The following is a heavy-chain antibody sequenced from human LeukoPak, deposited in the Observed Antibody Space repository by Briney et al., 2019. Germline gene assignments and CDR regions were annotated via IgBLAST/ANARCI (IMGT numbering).Heavy chain of an antibody. CDR2: ITGSGGSA. J-gene: IGHJ4*02. CDR1: GFTFNNYP. CDR3: AKRGDVDVMPYFDF. D-gene: IGHD2-21*02. V-gene: IGHV3-23*01. Sequence: PGGSLRLSCAASGFTFNNYPMGWVRQAPGQGLDWVSTITGSGGSAYYANSVKGRFTISRGNSKNTLYLHMDSLRAEDTAIYYCAKRGDVDVMPYFDFWGQGTLVSASS.